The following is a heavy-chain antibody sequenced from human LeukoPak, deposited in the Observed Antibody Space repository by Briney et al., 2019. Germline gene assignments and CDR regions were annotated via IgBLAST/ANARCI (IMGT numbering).Heavy chain of an antibody. V-gene: IGHV3-30*04. Sequence: GTSLRLSCAASGFTFSRYAMHWVRQAPGKGLEWVAVISYDASSKFYANSVKGRFIISRDNSMKSLFLQMNSLIIDDTAVYYCAREGLGFDYWGQGTLVTVSS. CDR2: ISYDASSK. CDR1: GFTFSRYA. J-gene: IGHJ4*02. CDR3: AREGLGFDY. D-gene: IGHD7-27*01.